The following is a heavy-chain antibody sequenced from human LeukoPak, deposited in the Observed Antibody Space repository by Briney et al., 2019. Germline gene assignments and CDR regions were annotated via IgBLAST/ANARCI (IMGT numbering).Heavy chain of an antibody. D-gene: IGHD3-10*01. J-gene: IGHJ5*02. CDR3: AKDTWFGELLNNWFDP. V-gene: IGHV3-23*01. CDR2: ISGSGSST. Sequence: GGSLRLSCAASGFTFSSYGMSWVRQAPGKGLDWVSAISGSGSSTYYADSVKGRFTISRDNSKNTLYLQMNGLRAEDTAVYYCAKDTWFGELLNNWFDPWGQGTLVTVSS. CDR1: GFTFSSYG.